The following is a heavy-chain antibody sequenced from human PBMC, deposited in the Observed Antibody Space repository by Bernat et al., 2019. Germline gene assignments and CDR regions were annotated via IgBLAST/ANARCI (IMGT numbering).Heavy chain of an antibody. CDR2: IWYDGSNK. V-gene: IGHV3-33*01. D-gene: IGHD3-3*01. Sequence: QVQLVESGGGVVQPGRSLRLSCAASGFSFSTYGMHWVRQAPGKGLEWVAAIWYDGSNKDSADSVKGRFTISRDNSKNTLYLQMNSLRAEDTAVYYCVTGRASMTVFGVVNDFDYWDQGTLVTVSS. J-gene: IGHJ4*02. CDR1: GFSFSTYG. CDR3: VTGRASMTVFGVVNDFDY.